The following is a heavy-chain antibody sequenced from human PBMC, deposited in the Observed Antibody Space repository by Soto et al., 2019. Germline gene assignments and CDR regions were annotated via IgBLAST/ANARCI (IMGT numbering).Heavy chain of an antibody. CDR1: ELTVSSNY. J-gene: IGHJ4*02. Sequence: EVLLVESGGGLIQPGGSLRLSCTASELTVSSNYMIWVRQAPGKGLEWVSLIYSDGRTLYADSVKGRFTLSRDDWKNTVYLQMNSLRADDTGVYYCARAYGAGSYFSDYWGQGTLVTASP. CDR3: ARAYGAGSYFSDY. V-gene: IGHV3-53*01. D-gene: IGHD3-10*01. CDR2: IYSDGRT.